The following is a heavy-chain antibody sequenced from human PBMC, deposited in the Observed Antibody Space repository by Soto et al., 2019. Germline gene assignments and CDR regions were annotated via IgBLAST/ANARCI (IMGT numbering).Heavy chain of an antibody. D-gene: IGHD5-18*01. V-gene: IGHV3-23*01. CDR1: GFTFSNQA. CDR3: AQEYTDGSSPVFGS. Sequence: EVQLSESGGGLVQPGGSLRLSCAASGFTFSNQAMSWVRPAPGKGLEWVSAISGSGANIYYADSVKGRFTVSRDNSKNTLYLQMNSLRADATAIYYCAQEYTDGSSPVFGSWGQGNLVTVSS. CDR2: ISGSGANI. J-gene: IGHJ5*01.